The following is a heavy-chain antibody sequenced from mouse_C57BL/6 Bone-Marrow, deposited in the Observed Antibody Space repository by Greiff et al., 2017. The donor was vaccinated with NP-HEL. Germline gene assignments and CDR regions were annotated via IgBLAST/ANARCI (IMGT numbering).Heavy chain of an antibody. D-gene: IGHD2-3*01. CDR2: IRNKANGYTT. V-gene: IGHV7-3*01. CDR1: GFTFTDYY. CDR3: ARGGWLLRWYFDV. J-gene: IGHJ1*03. Sequence: DVMLVESGGGLVQPGGSLSLSCAASGFTFTDYYMSWVRQPPGKALEWLGFIRNKANGYTTEYSASVQGRFTISRDNSQSILYLQMNARRAEDSATYYCARGGWLLRWYFDVWGTGTTVTVSS.